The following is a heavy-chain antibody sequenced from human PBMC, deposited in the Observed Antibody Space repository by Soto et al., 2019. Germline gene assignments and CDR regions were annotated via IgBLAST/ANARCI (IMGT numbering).Heavy chain of an antibody. J-gene: IGHJ5*02. CDR3: ARFVHSYPNNWFDP. Sequence: XATLSLTFTVSGGSISSYYWSWIRQPPGKGLEWIGYIYYSGSTNYNPSLKSRVTISVDTSKNQFSLKLSSVTAADTAVYYCARFVHSYPNNWFDPWGQGTLVTVSS. CDR1: GGSISSYY. D-gene: IGHD5-18*01. V-gene: IGHV4-59*01. CDR2: IYYSGST.